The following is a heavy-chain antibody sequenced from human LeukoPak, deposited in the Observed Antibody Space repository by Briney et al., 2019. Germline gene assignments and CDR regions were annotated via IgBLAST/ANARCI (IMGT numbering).Heavy chain of an antibody. D-gene: IGHD5-18*01. CDR3: ARIYGYAFDI. CDR1: GGSLRTYY. Sequence: SETLSLTCTVSGGSLRTYYWTWIRQAAGRGPEWIGRVYSTGSTNYNPSLKSRVTMSVDTSKDQFSLHLSSVTAADTAVYYCARIYGYAFDIWGQGTMVIVSA. V-gene: IGHV4-4*07. CDR2: VYSTGST. J-gene: IGHJ3*02.